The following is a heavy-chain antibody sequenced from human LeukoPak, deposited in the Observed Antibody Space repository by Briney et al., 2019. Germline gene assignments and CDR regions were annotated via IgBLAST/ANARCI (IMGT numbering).Heavy chain of an antibody. CDR3: ASCGIWGILHAFDI. CDR1: GFTFSSYE. CDR2: ISSSGSTI. Sequence: GASLRLSCAASGFTFSSYEMNWVRQAPGKGLEWVSYISSSGSTIYTADSVKGRFSISRDSAKNSLYLQMNSMRAEDTVFYCCASCGIWGILHAFDIWGQGTMVTVSS. J-gene: IGHJ3*02. V-gene: IGHV3-48*03. D-gene: IGHD2-21*01.